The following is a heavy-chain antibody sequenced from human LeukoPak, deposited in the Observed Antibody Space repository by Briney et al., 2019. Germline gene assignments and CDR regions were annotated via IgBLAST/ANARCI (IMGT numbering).Heavy chain of an antibody. Sequence: PGGSLRLSCAASGFTFTTSWMHWVRQAPGKGLVWVSRITPDGTTTAYADSVKGRFTISRDNAKNTLWLHMNSLRAEDTAVYYCVRALAGLDDYWGQGSLVTVSS. CDR1: GFTFTTSW. V-gene: IGHV3-74*01. J-gene: IGHJ4*02. CDR2: ITPDGTTT. D-gene: IGHD3-9*01. CDR3: VRALAGLDDY.